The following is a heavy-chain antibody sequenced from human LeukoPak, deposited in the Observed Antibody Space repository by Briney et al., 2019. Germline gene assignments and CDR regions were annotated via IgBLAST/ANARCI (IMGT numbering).Heavy chain of an antibody. CDR3: ARDSYGMDV. Sequence: GGFLRLSCAASGFTFSAYAMHWVRQAPGKGLEWVAVISYDGSNKYYADSVKGRFTISRDNSKNTLYLQMNSLRAEDTAVYYCARDSYGMDVWGQGTTVTVSS. CDR2: ISYDGSNK. J-gene: IGHJ6*02. V-gene: IGHV3-30-3*01. CDR1: GFTFSAYA.